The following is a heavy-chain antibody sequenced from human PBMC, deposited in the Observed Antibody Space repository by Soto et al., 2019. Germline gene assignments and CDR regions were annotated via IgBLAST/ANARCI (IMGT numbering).Heavy chain of an antibody. CDR3: ARAIPFDD. V-gene: IGHV3-74*01. Sequence: EVQLVESGGGLVQPGGSLRLSCAASGFTFSTYWMHWVRQAPGKGLVWVSRINSDGITTTYADSVKGRFTITRDNAENTLYLQMTSLRAEETAVYYCARAIPFDDWGQGTLVTVSS. CDR1: GFTFSTYW. J-gene: IGHJ4*02. CDR2: INSDGITT.